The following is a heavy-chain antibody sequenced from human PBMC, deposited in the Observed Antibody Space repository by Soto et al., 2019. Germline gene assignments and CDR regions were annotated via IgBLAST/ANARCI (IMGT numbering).Heavy chain of an antibody. V-gene: IGHV3-48*02. CDR1: GFTFSSYS. CDR3: ARDHFGDYDSRSPGREGMDV. J-gene: IGHJ6*02. CDR2: ISSSSSTI. D-gene: IGHD3-22*01. Sequence: PGGSLRLSCASSGFTFSSYSMNWVRQAPGKGLEWVSYISSSSSTIYYADSVKGRFTISRDNAKNSLYLQMNSLRDEDTAVYYCARDHFGDYDSRSPGREGMDVWGQRSTVTVSS.